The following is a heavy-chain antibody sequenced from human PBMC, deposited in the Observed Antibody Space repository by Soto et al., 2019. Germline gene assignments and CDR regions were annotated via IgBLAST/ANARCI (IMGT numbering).Heavy chain of an antibody. CDR1: GYTFTSYA. J-gene: IGHJ6*02. Sequence: ASVKVSCKASGYTFTSYAMHWVRQAPGQRLEWMGWINAGNGNTKYSQKFQGRVTITRDTSASTAYMEPSSLRSEDTAVYYCAREGDIVVVPAAMDYYYYYGMDVWGQGTTVTVSS. V-gene: IGHV1-3*01. CDR2: INAGNGNT. D-gene: IGHD2-2*01. CDR3: AREGDIVVVPAAMDYYYYYGMDV.